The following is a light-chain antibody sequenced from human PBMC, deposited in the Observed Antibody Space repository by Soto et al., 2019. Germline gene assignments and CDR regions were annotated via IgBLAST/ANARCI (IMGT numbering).Light chain of an antibody. CDR3: QQRYRTPRT. J-gene: IGKJ1*01. Sequence: DIQMTQSPSSLSASVGDRVTITCRASQSISNCLNLYEQKSGKAPKLLIYAASILQTGVPSRFSGSGSGTEFTLTILRLQPEDLPTYYCQQRYRTPRTFGQGTKVEIK. CDR1: QSISNC. V-gene: IGKV1-39*01. CDR2: AAS.